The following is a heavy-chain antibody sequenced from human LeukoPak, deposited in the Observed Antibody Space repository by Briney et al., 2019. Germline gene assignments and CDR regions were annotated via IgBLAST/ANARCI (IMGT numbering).Heavy chain of an antibody. CDR1: GYSISSGYY. Sequence: PSETLSLTCTVSGYSISSGYYWGWIRQPPGKGLEWIGSIYHSGTTYYNPSLKRRVTISVDTSKDQFALKLSSGTAADTAVYYCARAHGSGNFDSWGQGTLVTVSS. V-gene: IGHV4-38-2*02. CDR3: ARAHGSGNFDS. D-gene: IGHD3-10*01. CDR2: IYHSGTT. J-gene: IGHJ4*02.